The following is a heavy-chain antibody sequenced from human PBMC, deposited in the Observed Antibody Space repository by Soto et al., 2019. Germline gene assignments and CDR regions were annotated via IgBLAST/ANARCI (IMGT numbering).Heavy chain of an antibody. V-gene: IGHV4-34*01. CDR3: AGSPTVTTLFDY. CDR2: INHSGIT. D-gene: IGHD4-17*01. CDR1: GGSFSGYY. Sequence: PSETLSLTCAVYGGSFSGYYWSWIRQPPGKGLEWIGEINHSGITNYNPSLKSRVTISVDTSKNQFSLKLGSVTAADTAVYYCAGSPTVTTLFDYWGQGTLVTVSS. J-gene: IGHJ4*02.